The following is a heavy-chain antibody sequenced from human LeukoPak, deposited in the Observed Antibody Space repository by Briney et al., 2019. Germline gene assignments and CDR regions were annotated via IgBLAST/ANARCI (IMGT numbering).Heavy chain of an antibody. J-gene: IGHJ4*02. V-gene: IGHV3-30*02. CDR3: AKDRPGYSSGWYGSGFDY. CDR1: GLTFSTYG. CDR2: IRYDGSNK. D-gene: IGHD6-19*01. Sequence: PGGSLRLSCAASGLTFSTYGMHWVRQAPGKGLEWVAFIRYDGSNKYYADSVKGRFTFSRDKSKNTLYLQMNSLRAEDTAVYYCAKDRPGYSSGWYGSGFDYWGQGTLVTVSS.